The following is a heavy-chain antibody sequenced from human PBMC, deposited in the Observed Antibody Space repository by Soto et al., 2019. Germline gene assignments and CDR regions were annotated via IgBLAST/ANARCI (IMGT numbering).Heavy chain of an antibody. CDR3: ARAVLPATAPFDY. CDR1: GGSISSYY. V-gene: IGHV4-59*01. Sequence: QVQLQESGPRLVKPSETLSLTCIVSGGSISSYYWSWIRQPPGKGLEWIGYIYYSGSTNYIPSLRSRVTISVDKSKNELSVKLSAVTAADTAVYYCARAVLPATAPFDYWGQGTLVTVSS. J-gene: IGHJ4*02. D-gene: IGHD2-2*01. CDR2: IYYSGST.